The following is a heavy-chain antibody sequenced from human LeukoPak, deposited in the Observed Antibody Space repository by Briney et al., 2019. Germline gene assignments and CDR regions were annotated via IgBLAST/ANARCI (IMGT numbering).Heavy chain of an antibody. V-gene: IGHV1-69*04. J-gene: IGHJ4*02. D-gene: IGHD5-18*01. CDR3: ARVDTAMVIDY. CDR2: IIPIRGIA. CDR1: DGTLIHYA. Sequence: SVTVSLPASDGTLIHYAISSVRPPPGKALEWMGRIIPIRGIAIYAQKCQGRVTITADKSTSTAYMELNSLRSEDTAVYYCARVDTAMVIDYWGQETLVTVS.